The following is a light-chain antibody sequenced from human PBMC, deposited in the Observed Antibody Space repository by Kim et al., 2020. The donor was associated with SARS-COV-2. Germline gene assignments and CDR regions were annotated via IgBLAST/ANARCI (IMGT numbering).Light chain of an antibody. V-gene: IGLV2-23*02. CDR2: EVS. J-gene: IGLJ2*01. Sequence: ITSSCTGTSSGVGSYNLVSWYRQHPGKAPKLMIYEVSKRPSGVSNRFSGSKSGNTASLTISGLQAEDEADYYCCSYAGSSTSVVFGGGTQLTVL. CDR3: CSYAGSSTSVV. CDR1: SSGVGSYNL.